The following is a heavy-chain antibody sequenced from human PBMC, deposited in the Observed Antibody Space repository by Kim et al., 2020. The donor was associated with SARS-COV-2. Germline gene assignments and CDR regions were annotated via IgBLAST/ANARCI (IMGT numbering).Heavy chain of an antibody. J-gene: IGHJ5*02. Sequence: SRVTISVDTSKNQFSLKLSSVTAADTAVYYCARTYYYDSSGPSWGWFDPWGQGTLVTVSS. CDR3: ARTYYYDSSGPSWGWFDP. V-gene: IGHV4-39*01. D-gene: IGHD3-22*01.